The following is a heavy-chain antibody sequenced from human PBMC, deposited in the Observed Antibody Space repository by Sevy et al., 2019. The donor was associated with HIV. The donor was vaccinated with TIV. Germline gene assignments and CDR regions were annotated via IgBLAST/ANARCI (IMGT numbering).Heavy chain of an antibody. Sequence: GGSLRLSCAASGFTFSEYGMHWVRQAPGKGLEWVAVISHDGRNNKYNADSVKGRFTISRDNSKNTLYLQMNSLRAEDTAIYYCARDRGEILSSAFNYWGQGILVTVSS. CDR3: ARDRGEILSSAFNY. D-gene: IGHD3-10*01. V-gene: IGHV3-30*04. CDR1: GFTFSEYG. CDR2: ISHDGRNNK. J-gene: IGHJ4*02.